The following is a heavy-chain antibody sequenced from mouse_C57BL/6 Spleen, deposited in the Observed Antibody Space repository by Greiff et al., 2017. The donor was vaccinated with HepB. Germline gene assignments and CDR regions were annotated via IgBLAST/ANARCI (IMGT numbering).Heavy chain of an antibody. CDR1: GYAFSSSW. CDR2: IYPGDGDT. V-gene: IGHV1-82*01. CDR3: AREGRITTVINYFDY. Sequence: QVQLQQSGPELVKPGASVKISCKASGYAFSSSWMNWVKQRPGKGLEWIGRIYPGDGDTNYNGKFKGKATLTADKSSSTAYMQLSSLTSEDSAVYFCAREGRITTVINYFDYWGQGTTLTVSS. J-gene: IGHJ2*01. D-gene: IGHD1-1*01.